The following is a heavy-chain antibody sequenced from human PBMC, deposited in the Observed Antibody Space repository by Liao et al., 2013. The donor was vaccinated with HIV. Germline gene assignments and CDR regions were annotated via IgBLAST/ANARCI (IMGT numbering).Heavy chain of an antibody. D-gene: IGHD6-19*01. V-gene: IGHV4-34*01. CDR2: INHSGSN. Sequence: QVQLQQWGAGLLKPSETLSLTCAVYGGSLSGYYWSWIRQPPGKGLEWIGEINHSGSNNYIPSLKSRVTISVDTSKNQFSLKLSSVTAADTAVYYCAREAVTGPPYFDDWGQGTLVTVSS. CDR1: GGSLSGYY. J-gene: IGHJ4*02. CDR3: AREAVTGPPYFDD.